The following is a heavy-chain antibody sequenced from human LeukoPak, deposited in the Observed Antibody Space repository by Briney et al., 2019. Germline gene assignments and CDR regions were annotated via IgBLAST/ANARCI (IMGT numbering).Heavy chain of an antibody. D-gene: IGHD1-26*01. V-gene: IGHV3-9*03. CDR3: AKGSYSGSYSTDAFDI. CDR2: ISWNSGSI. Sequence: SLRLSCAASGFTFDDYAMHWVRQAPGKGLEWVSGISWNSGSIGYADSVKGRFTISRDNAKNSLYLQMNSLRAEDMALYYCAKGSYSGSYSTDAFDIWGQGTMVTVPS. CDR1: GFTFDDYA. J-gene: IGHJ3*02.